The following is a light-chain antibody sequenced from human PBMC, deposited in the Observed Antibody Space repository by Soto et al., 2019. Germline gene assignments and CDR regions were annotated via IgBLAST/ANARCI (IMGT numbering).Light chain of an antibody. CDR2: GAS. J-gene: IGKJ1*01. Sequence: EIVMTQSPATLSVSPGERATLSCRASQSVSNNLAWYQKKPGQAPRLLLYGASTRATGIPSRVSGSGSGTEFTLTISSLQSEDFAVYYCQQYNNWWTVGQGTRVEIK. CDR3: QQYNNWWT. CDR1: QSVSNN. V-gene: IGKV3-15*01.